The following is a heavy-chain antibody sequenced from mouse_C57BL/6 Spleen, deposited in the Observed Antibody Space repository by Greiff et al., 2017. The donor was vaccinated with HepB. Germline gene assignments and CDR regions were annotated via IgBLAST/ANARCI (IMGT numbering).Heavy chain of an antibody. CDR1: GYSFTDYN. Sequence: VQLQQSGPELVKPGASVKISRKASGYSFTDYNMNWVKQSNGKSLEWIGVINPNYGTTSYNQKFKGKATLTVDQSSSTAYMQLNSLTSEDSAVYYCASRENYGSSDYAMDYWGQGTSVTVSS. D-gene: IGHD1-1*01. CDR2: INPNYGTT. CDR3: ASRENYGSSDYAMDY. V-gene: IGHV1-39*01. J-gene: IGHJ4*01.